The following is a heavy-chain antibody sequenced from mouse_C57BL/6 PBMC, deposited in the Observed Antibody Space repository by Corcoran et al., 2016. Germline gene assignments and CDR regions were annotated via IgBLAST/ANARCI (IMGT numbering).Heavy chain of an antibody. Sequence: QIQLVQSGPELKKPGATVQISCKASGYTFTTYGMSSVKQAPGKGLKWMGWINTYSGVPTYADDFKGRFAFSLETSASTAYLQINNLKNEDTATYFCARTWFAYWGQGTLVTVSA. CDR1: GYTFTTYG. CDR2: INTYSGVP. J-gene: IGHJ3*01. CDR3: ARTWFAY. V-gene: IGHV9-3*01.